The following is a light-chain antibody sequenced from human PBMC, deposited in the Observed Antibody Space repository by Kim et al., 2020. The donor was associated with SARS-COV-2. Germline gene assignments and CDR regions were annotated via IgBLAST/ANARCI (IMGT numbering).Light chain of an antibody. CDR3: QQYGSSPVT. CDR2: DAS. V-gene: IGKV3-20*01. Sequence: EIVLTQSPGTLSLSPVERATLSCRASQSISSSYLAWYQQKLGQAPSLLIYDASSRATGIPDRFSGSGSGTDFTLTISRLEPEDFAVYYCQQYGSSPVTFGQGTRVDIK. CDR1: QSISSSY. J-gene: IGKJ1*01.